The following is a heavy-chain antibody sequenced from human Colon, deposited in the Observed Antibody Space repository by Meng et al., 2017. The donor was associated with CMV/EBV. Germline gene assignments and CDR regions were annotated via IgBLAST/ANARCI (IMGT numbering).Heavy chain of an antibody. D-gene: IGHD2-15*01. Sequence: GGSLRLSCAASGFTFNTFGIHWVRQAPGKGLEWVAFIDYDGTEEYYSESVKGRFVLSRDNSKNTLYLEMKSLSGEDTAAYYCAARLGYYFDYWGQGTLVTVSS. CDR3: AARLGYYFDY. CDR1: GFTFNTFG. CDR2: IDYDGTEE. J-gene: IGHJ4*02. V-gene: IGHV3-30*02.